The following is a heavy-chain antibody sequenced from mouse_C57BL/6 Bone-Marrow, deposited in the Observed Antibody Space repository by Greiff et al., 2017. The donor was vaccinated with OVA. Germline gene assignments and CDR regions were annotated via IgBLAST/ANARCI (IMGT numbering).Heavy chain of an antibody. V-gene: IGHV1-55*01. CDR2: IYPGSGST. CDR1: GYTFTSYW. Sequence: QVQLQQPGAELVKPGASVKMSCEASGYTFTSYWITWVKQRPGQGLEWIGDIYPGSGSTNYNEKFKSKATLTVDTSSSTAYMQLSSLTSEDSAVYYCARYSAYYYGEAWFAYWGQGTLVTVSA. J-gene: IGHJ3*01. CDR3: ARYSAYYYGEAWFAY. D-gene: IGHD1-1*01.